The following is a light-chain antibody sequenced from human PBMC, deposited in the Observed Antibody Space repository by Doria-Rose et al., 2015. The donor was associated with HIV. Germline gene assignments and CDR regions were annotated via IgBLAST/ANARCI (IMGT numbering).Light chain of an antibody. Sequence: EIVLTQSPGTLSLSPGERATLSCRASQSFSSTYLAWYQQKPGQAPSLLIYDGSTRATGISDRFSASGSGTDFTLTINRLEPEDSALYYCHQYGTSWTFGQGTKVEI. V-gene: IGKV3-20*01. J-gene: IGKJ1*01. CDR3: HQYGTSWT. CDR2: DGS. CDR1: QSFSSTY.